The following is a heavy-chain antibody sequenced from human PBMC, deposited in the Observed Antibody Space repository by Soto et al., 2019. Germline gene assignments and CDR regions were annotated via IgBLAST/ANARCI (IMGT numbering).Heavy chain of an antibody. Sequence: EVQLVESGGGLVQPGGSLRLSCAASGFTVSSNYMSWVRQAPGKGLEWVSVIYSGGSTYYADSVKGRFTISRDNSKNTLYLQMNSLRAEDTAVYYCAREVNYGDTTFDYWGQGTLVTVSS. CDR2: IYSGGST. CDR1: GFTVSSNY. D-gene: IGHD4-17*01. J-gene: IGHJ4*02. V-gene: IGHV3-66*01. CDR3: AREVNYGDTTFDY.